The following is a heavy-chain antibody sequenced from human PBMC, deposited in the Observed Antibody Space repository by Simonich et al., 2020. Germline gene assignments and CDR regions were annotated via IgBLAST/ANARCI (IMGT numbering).Heavy chain of an antibody. J-gene: IGHJ4*02. CDR2: KKQDGSEK. Sequence: EVQLVESGGGLVQPGGSLRLSCAASGFTFSSYWMSWVRQAPGKGLEWVDNKKQDGSEKDQLDSVKGRFTISKDNAKNSLYLQMNSLRAEDTAVYYCARDREVYGSGSYYNYWGQGTLVTVSS. CDR3: ARDREVYGSGSYYNY. CDR1: GFTFSSYW. D-gene: IGHD3-10*01. V-gene: IGHV3-7*01.